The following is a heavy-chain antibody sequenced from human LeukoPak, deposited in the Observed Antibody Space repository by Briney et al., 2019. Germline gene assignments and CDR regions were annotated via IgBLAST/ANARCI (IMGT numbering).Heavy chain of an antibody. V-gene: IGHV3-23*01. D-gene: IGHD2-21*01. CDR1: GATFASYA. CDR3: AKDKLPIVVVSSPHYNWFDP. Sequence: GGSLKLPCTASGATFASYAISWLRQAPGRGLEWLSTVSARGDSTYYADSVKGRFTISRDNSKKTLYLQMNRLRAEDTAHYYCAKDKLPIVVVSSPHYNWFDPWGQGTLVTVSS. J-gene: IGHJ5*02. CDR2: VSARGDST.